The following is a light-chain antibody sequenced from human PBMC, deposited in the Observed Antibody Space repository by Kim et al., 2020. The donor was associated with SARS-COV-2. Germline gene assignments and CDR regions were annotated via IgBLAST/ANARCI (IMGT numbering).Light chain of an antibody. CDR1: ISSY. J-gene: IGKJ4*01. CDR3: QQSYSTPFT. CDR2: EAS. V-gene: IGKV1-39*01. Sequence: ISSYLNWYQQKPGKAPKSLIYEASSLQSGVPSRFSGSGSGTHFTLTISSLQPEDFATYYCQQSYSTPFTFGGGTKVDIK.